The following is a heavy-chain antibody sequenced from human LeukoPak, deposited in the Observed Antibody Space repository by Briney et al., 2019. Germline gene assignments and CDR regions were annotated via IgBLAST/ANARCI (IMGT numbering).Heavy chain of an antibody. V-gene: IGHV4-4*07. CDR2: IYTSGST. Sequence: PSDTLSLTCTVSGGSISSYYWSWIRQPAGKGLEWIGRIYTSGSTNYNPSLKSRVTISVDTSKNQFSLKLSSVTAADTAVYYCARVLSTPRPYSSGYYFRGSAYVYFDYWGQGTLVTVSS. CDR1: GGSISSYY. D-gene: IGHD3-22*01. J-gene: IGHJ4*02. CDR3: ARVLSTPRPYSSGYYFRGSAYVYFDY.